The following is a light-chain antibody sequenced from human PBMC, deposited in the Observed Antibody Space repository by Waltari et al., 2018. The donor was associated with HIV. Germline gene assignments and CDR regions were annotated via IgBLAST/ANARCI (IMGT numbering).Light chain of an antibody. CDR3: QQRTDWLLT. V-gene: IGKV3-11*01. CDR2: DAS. J-gene: IGKJ4*01. Sequence: EIVLTQSPVTLSLSPGERATLSCRPSQSVGNSLAWYQQKPGQTPRLLIYDASNRASGIPARFSGSGSGTDFTLTISSLEPGDFAVYYCQQRTDWLLTFGGGTNLEIK. CDR1: QSVGNS.